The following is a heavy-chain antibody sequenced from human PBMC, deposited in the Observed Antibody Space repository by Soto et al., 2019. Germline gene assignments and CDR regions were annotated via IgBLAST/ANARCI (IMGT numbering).Heavy chain of an antibody. V-gene: IGHV3-48*01. J-gene: IGHJ3*02. CDR2: ISSSSSTI. CDR3: AREPKLGYCSGGSCYSGLNAFDI. CDR1: GFTFSSYS. D-gene: IGHD2-15*01. Sequence: PGGSLRLSCSASGFTFSSYSMNWVRQAPGKGLEWVSYISSSSSTIYYADSVKGRFTISRDNAKNSLYLQMNSLRAEDTAVYYCAREPKLGYCSGGSCYSGLNAFDIWGQGTMVTVSS.